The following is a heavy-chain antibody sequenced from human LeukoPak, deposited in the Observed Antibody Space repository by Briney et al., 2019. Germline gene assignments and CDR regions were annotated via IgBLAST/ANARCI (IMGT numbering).Heavy chain of an antibody. J-gene: IGHJ1*01. Sequence: GGSLRLSCAASGFTFSSYAMSWVRQAPGKGLEWVSAVSGSGGNTYYADSVKGRFTISRDNSKNTLYLQMNSLRAEDTAVYYCAIPVGATLYFQHWGQGTLVTVSS. V-gene: IGHV3-23*01. CDR1: GFTFSSYA. CDR2: VSGSGGNT. D-gene: IGHD1-26*01. CDR3: AIPVGATLYFQH.